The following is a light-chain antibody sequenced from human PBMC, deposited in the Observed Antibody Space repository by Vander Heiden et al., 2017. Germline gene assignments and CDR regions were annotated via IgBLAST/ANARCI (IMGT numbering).Light chain of an antibody. CDR1: SSNIGTNT. J-gene: IGLJ3*02. CDR3: AAWDDSLSGWV. V-gene: IGLV1-44*01. Sequence: QSVLTQPPSASGTPGRRVTISCSGSSSNIGTNTVIWYQQFPGTAPKLLIFSNNQRPSGVPDRFSGSKSGTSASLAISGLQSGDEADYSCAAWDDSLSGWVFGGGTKLIVL. CDR2: SNN.